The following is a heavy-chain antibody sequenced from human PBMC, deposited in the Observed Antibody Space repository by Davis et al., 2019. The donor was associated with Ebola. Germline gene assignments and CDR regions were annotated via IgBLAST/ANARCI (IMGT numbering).Heavy chain of an antibody. CDR2: INHSGNA. J-gene: IGHJ4*02. D-gene: IGHD2-21*01. Sequence: MPSETLSLTCAVFGESFSGYYWTWIRQPPGKGLEWIGEINHSGNARYNLSRKSRVTISVDASKNQFSLRVKSVTAADTAVYFCARGSRLRYCSYGVCGISLDYWGQGQLVAVSS. CDR3: ARGSRLRYCSYGVCGISLDY. V-gene: IGHV4-34*01. CDR1: GESFSGYY.